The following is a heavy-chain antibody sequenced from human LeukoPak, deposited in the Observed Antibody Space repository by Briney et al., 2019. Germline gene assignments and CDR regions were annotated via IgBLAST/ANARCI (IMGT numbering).Heavy chain of an antibody. CDR1: GGTFSSYA. J-gene: IGHJ4*02. CDR3: ARDRGYYYDSSGYYYPFDY. CDR2: IIPIFGTA. V-gene: IGHV1-69*05. Sequence: ASVKVSCKASGGTFSSYAISWVRQAPGQGLEWMAGIIPIFGTANYAQKFQGRVTITTDESTSTAYMELSSLRSEDTAVYYCARDRGYYYDSSGYYYPFDYWGQGTLVTVSS. D-gene: IGHD3-22*01.